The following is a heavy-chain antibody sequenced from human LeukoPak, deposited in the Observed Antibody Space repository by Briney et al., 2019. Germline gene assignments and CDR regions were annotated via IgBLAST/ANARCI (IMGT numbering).Heavy chain of an antibody. CDR1: GFTFSSYW. V-gene: IGHV3-7*03. D-gene: IGHD6-13*01. Sequence: GGSLRLPCAASGFTFSSYWMSWVRQAPGKGLEWVANIKQDGSEKYYVDSVKGRFTISRDNAKNSLYLQMNSLRSEDTAVYYCARDSTHGSSYWFDPWGQGTLVTVSS. J-gene: IGHJ5*02. CDR3: ARDSTHGSSYWFDP. CDR2: IKQDGSEK.